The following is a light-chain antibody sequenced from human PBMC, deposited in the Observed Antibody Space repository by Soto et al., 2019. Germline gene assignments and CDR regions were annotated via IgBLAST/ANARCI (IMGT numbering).Light chain of an antibody. CDR2: GAS. J-gene: IGKJ2*01. V-gene: IGKV3-20*01. CDR1: QSVSRRY. Sequence: EIVLTQSPGTLSLSPGERATLSCRASQSVSRRYLAWYQQKPRHAPRLLIYGASHRASGIPDRFSGSGCGTDFTLTNSRLQPQDFAVYFCRQYRSSPPFMFGRGTKVEIK. CDR3: RQYRSSPPFM.